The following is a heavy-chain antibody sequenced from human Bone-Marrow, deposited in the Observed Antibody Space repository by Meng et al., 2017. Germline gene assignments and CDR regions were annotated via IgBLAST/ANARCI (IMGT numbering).Heavy chain of an antibody. CDR1: GGSIGSGGYY. CDR3: ARWAPSSRTLDY. V-gene: IGHV4-31*03. CDR2: IYYSGST. Sequence: QVRLQESGPGLVKPYQTLSLTCTVAGGSIGSGGYYWSWIRPKPGKGLEWIGYIYYSGSTYYEPALKSRVTISVDTSKNQFSLKLSSVTAADTAVYYCARWAPSSRTLDYWGQGTLVTVSS. J-gene: IGHJ4*02. D-gene: IGHD6-13*01.